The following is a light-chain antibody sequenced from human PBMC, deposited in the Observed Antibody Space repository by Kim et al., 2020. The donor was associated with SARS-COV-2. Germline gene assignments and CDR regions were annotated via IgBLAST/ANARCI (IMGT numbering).Light chain of an antibody. J-gene: IGLJ1*01. CDR3: TSHANDNYV. V-gene: IGLV2-8*01. CDR1: RTDFTTYIY. CDR2: EIT. Sequence: PGQSVTISCSATRTDFTTYIYVSWYQQHPGKAPKLIIYEITKRPSGVPDRFSGSKSGDTASLTVSGLQAEDEADYYCTSHANDNYVFGTGTRVTVL.